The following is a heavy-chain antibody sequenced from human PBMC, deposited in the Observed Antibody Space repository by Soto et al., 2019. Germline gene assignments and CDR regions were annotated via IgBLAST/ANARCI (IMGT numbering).Heavy chain of an antibody. V-gene: IGHV3-30*18. Sequence: QVQLVESGGGVVQPGRSLRLSCAASGFTFSSYGMHWVRQAPGKGLEWVAVISYDGSNKYYADSVKGRFTISRDNSKNTLYLQMNSLRAEDTAVYYCAKEGGDYDFWSGYPYYYYGMDVWGQGTTVTVS. CDR1: GFTFSSYG. CDR3: AKEGGDYDFWSGYPYYYYGMDV. D-gene: IGHD3-3*01. CDR2: ISYDGSNK. J-gene: IGHJ6*02.